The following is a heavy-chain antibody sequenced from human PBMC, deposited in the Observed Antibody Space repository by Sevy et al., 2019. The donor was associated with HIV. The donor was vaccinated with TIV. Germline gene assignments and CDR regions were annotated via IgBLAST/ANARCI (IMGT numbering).Heavy chain of an antibody. V-gene: IGHV3-21*01. CDR1: GFTFTSYS. CDR3: ARDPGDYRPRRFDH. J-gene: IGHJ4*02. CDR2: TSSYSSYI. Sequence: GGSLRLSCAASGFTFTSYSMNWVRQAPGKGLEWVSSTSSYSSYIYYADSVKGRFTISRDNAKNSLYLQMNSLRTEDTAVYYCARDPGDYRPRRFDHRGQGILVTVSS. D-gene: IGHD4-4*01.